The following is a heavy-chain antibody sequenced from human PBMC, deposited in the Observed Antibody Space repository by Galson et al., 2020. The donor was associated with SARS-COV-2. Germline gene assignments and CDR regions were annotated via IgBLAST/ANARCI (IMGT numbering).Heavy chain of an antibody. D-gene: IGHD3-16*01. CDR2: IYHSGTT. V-gene: IGHV4-38-2*01. CDR3: VRSRGTYTSPFDS. J-gene: IGHJ4*02. CDR1: GYSISSGYY. Sequence: SETLSLTCDVSGYSISSGYYWGWIRQPPGKDLEWIGSIYHSGTTYYKASHKSRVTISVDTSKNQFSLKLNSVTAADRAPYYCVRSRGTYTSPFDSWGQGTLVTVSS.